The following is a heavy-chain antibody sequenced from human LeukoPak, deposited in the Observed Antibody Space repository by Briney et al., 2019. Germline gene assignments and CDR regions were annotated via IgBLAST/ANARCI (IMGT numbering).Heavy chain of an antibody. CDR1: GFTFSSYG. J-gene: IGHJ4*02. D-gene: IGHD1-26*01. Sequence: GGSLRLSFAASGFTFSSYGMHWVRQAPGKGLEWVAVIWYDGSNKYYADSVKGRFTISRDNSKNTLYLQMNSLRAEDTAVYYCAAHHGELGYFDYWGQGTLVTVSS. V-gene: IGHV3-33*01. CDR2: IWYDGSNK. CDR3: AAHHGELGYFDY.